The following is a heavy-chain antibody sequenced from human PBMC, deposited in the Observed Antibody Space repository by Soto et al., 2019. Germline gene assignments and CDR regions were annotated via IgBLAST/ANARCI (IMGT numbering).Heavy chain of an antibody. Sequence: GGALRLSCAASGFTFSSYAMSWVRQAPGKGLEWVSAFSGSGGSTYYADSVKGRFTISRDNSKNTLYLQMNSLRAEDTAVYYCAKDGATGFPTADGRRRYWGQGTLVTVSS. CDR2: FSGSGGST. J-gene: IGHJ4*02. CDR1: GFTFSSYA. D-gene: IGHD3-9*01. V-gene: IGHV3-23*01. CDR3: AKDGATGFPTADGRRRY.